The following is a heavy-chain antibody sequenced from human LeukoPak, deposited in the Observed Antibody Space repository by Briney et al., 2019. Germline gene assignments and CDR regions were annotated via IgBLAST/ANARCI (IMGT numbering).Heavy chain of an antibody. V-gene: IGHV1-18*01. D-gene: IGHD6-13*01. CDR1: GYTFTSYG. J-gene: IGHJ4*02. Sequence: ASVKVSCKASGYTFTSYGISWVRQAPGQGLEWMGWISAYNGNTNYAQKLQGRVTMTTDTSTSTAYMELRSLRSDDTAAYYCARFSPYSSSWSRFFDYWGQGTLVTVSS. CDR3: ARFSPYSSSWSRFFDY. CDR2: ISAYNGNT.